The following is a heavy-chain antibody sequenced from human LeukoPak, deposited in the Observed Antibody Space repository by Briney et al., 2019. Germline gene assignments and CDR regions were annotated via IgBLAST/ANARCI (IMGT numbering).Heavy chain of an antibody. J-gene: IGHJ4*02. V-gene: IGHV3-30*18. CDR3: AKEGRGTRGYSYGYSYYFDY. D-gene: IGHD5-18*01. CDR1: GFTFSSYG. Sequence: GGSLRLSCAASGFTFSSYGMHWVHQAPGKGLEWVAVISYDGSNKYYADSVKGRFTISRDNSKNTLYLQMNSLRAEDTAVYYCAKEGRGTRGYSYGYSYYFDYWGQGTLVTVSS. CDR2: ISYDGSNK.